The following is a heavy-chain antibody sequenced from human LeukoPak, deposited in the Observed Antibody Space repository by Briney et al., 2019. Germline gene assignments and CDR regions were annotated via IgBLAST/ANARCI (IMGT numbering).Heavy chain of an antibody. V-gene: IGHV5-51*01. D-gene: IGHD2-2*01. CDR1: GYSFTSYW. CDR3: ARSPLGYCSSTSCRLGWSDP. Sequence: GESLKISCEGSGYSFTSYWIGWARQMPGKGLEWMGIIYPGDSDTRYSPSFQGQVTISADKSISTAYLQWSSLKASDTAMYYCARSPLGYCSSTSCRLGWSDPWGQGTLVTVSS. J-gene: IGHJ5*02. CDR2: IYPGDSDT.